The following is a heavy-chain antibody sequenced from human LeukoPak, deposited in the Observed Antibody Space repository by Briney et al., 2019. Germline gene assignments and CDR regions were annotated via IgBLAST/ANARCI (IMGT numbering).Heavy chain of an antibody. CDR3: ARIGWSGQQDY. J-gene: IGHJ4*02. CDR2: IYYSGST. D-gene: IGHD3-3*01. CDR1: GISISSYY. V-gene: IGHV4-59*01. Sequence: KPSETLSLTCTVSGISISSYYWSWIRQPPGKGLEWIGYIYYSGSTNYNPSLKSRVIMSVDTSKKQFSLKLSSVTAADTAVCYCARIGWSGQQDYWGQGTLVTVSS.